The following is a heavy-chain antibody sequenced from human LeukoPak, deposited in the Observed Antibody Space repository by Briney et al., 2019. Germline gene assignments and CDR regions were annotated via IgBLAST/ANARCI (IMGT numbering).Heavy chain of an antibody. CDR3: ASESVTTGLGY. Sequence: PGGSLRLSCAASGLTFSDYSMNWVRQAPGKGLEWVSSISSSSKYIYYADSVKGRFTISRDNAKNSLYLQMNSLRAEDTALYYCASESVTTGLGYWGQGTLVTVSS. CDR2: ISSSSKYI. CDR1: GLTFSDYS. V-gene: IGHV3-21*01. D-gene: IGHD4-17*01. J-gene: IGHJ4*02.